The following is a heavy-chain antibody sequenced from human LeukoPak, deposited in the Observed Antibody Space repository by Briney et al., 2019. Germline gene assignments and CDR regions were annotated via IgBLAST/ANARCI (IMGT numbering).Heavy chain of an antibody. CDR2: ISANNGNT. CDR1: GYSFSSYG. D-gene: IGHD6-13*01. V-gene: IGHV1-18*01. Sequence: EASVKVSCKASGYSFSSYGIIWVRQAPGQGLEWMGWISANNGNTNYAQKLQDRVTMTTDTSTSTAYMDLRSLRSEDTAVYYCARGARPWEGIIAAAGYFDYWGQGTLVTVSS. J-gene: IGHJ4*02. CDR3: ARGARPWEGIIAAAGYFDY.